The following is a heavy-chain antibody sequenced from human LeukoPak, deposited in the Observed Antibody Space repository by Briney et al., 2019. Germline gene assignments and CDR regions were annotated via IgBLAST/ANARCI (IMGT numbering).Heavy chain of an antibody. CDR1: GFTFSSYA. V-gene: IGHV3-23*01. Sequence: RAGGSLRLSCAASGFTFSSYAMSWVRQAPGKGLEWVSSISGTSGSTFYADSVQGRSTISRDNSKNTLYLQMNSLRAEDTAVYYCAKVPFDWISSTNYYYYMDVWGKGTTVTVSS. J-gene: IGHJ6*03. CDR2: ISGTSGST. CDR3: AKVPFDWISSTNYYYYMDV. D-gene: IGHD3-9*01.